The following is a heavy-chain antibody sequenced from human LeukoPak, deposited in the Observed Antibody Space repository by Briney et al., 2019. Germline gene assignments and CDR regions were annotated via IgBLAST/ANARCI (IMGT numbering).Heavy chain of an antibody. J-gene: IGHJ4*02. CDR1: GGSIKSNY. CDR3: AKSTSGFYYNSDCFDY. D-gene: IGHD3-22*01. Sequence: SGTLSLTCSVSGGSIKSNYWNWFRQTPGKGLEWIGDIYYSGSTTYNPSLKRRVTISVDTSKNEFSLEVRSVTAADTAVYYCAKSTSGFYYNSDCFDYWGQGTLVTVSS. CDR2: IYYSGST. V-gene: IGHV4-59*01.